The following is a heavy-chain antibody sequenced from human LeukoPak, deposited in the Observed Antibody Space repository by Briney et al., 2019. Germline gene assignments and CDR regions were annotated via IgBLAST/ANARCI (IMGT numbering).Heavy chain of an antibody. D-gene: IGHD4-23*01. CDR2: IIPILGIA. V-gene: IGHV1-69*04. Sequence: ASVKVSCKASGGTFSSYAISWVRQAAGQGLEWMGRIIPILGIANYAQKFQGRVTITAEKSTSTAYMELSSLRYEDTAVYYCARDHDYGGNSGFDYWGQGTLVTVSS. CDR1: GGTFSSYA. CDR3: ARDHDYGGNSGFDY. J-gene: IGHJ4*02.